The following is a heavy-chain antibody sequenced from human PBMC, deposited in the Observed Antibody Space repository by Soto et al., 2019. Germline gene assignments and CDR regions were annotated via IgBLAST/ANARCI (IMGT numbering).Heavy chain of an antibody. CDR1: GFSVSTNF. CDR2: LYPGPGT. J-gene: IGHJ3*01. Sequence: EEQLLESGGGLVRPGGSLRLSCAVSGFSVSTNFMNWVRQAPGKEPQWVAVLYPGPGTYYADSVKGRFIISRDDSTNTLFLHLTNMRAEDTAVYYCARQCGGDCSNALPLWGQWTMVTVSS. V-gene: IGHV3-66*04. D-gene: IGHD2-21*01. CDR3: ARQCGGDCSNALPL.